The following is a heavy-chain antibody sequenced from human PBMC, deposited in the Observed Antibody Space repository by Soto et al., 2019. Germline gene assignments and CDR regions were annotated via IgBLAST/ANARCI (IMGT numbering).Heavy chain of an antibody. CDR3: DRAPAATSLYYFDY. V-gene: IGHV4-30-2*01. J-gene: IGHJ4*02. CDR1: GGSIRSGGYS. CDR2: IYHSGST. D-gene: IGHD2-2*01. Sequence: PSETLSLTCAVSGGSIRSGGYSWSWIRQPPGKGLEWIGYIYHSGSTYYNPSLKSRVTISVNRSKNQFSLKLSSVTAADTAVYYCDRAPAATSLYYFDYWGQGTLVTVSS.